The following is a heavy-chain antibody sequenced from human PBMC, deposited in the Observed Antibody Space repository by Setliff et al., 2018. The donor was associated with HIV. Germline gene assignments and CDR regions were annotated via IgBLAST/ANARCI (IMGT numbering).Heavy chain of an antibody. J-gene: IGHJ6*02. CDR2: IHYSGST. Sequence: SLTCTVSGDSISNYYWSWIRQPPGKGLEWIGYIHYSGSTNYNPSLKSRVTISVDTSKNQFSLRLSSVTAADTAVYYCARDRDVVVTAYPYYYYYGMDVWGQGTTVTVSS. V-gene: IGHV4-59*01. CDR3: ARDRDVVVTAYPYYYYYGMDV. CDR1: GDSISNYY. D-gene: IGHD2-21*02.